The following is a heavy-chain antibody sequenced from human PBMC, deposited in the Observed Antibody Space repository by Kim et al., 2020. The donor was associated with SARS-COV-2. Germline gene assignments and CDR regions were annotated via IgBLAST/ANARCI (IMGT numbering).Heavy chain of an antibody. CDR1: GVTFSNAW. Sequence: GGSLRLSCVVSGVTFSNAWMHWVRQAPGKGLEWVVRIKSKTHGGTTDYAAPVKGRFSISRDDSKNTLYLQMNSLQTEDTAMYYCTTDSCSGVTCHNGFVIWGQGTMVTVSS. CDR3: TTDSCSGVTCHNGFVI. J-gene: IGHJ3*02. V-gene: IGHV3-15*01. D-gene: IGHD2-15*01. CDR2: IKSKTHGGTT.